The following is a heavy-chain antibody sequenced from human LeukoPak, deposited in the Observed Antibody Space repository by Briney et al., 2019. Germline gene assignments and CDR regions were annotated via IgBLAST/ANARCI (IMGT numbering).Heavy chain of an antibody. CDR3: ARGSGWYDHNWFDP. V-gene: IGHV4-30-4*01. CDR2: IYYSGST. J-gene: IGHJ5*02. Sequence: PSETLSLTCTVSGDSINNYYWNWIRQPPGKGLEWIGYIYYSGSTYYNPSLKSRVTISVDTSKNQFSLKLSSVTAADTAVYYCARGSGWYDHNWFDPWGQGTLVTVSS. CDR1: GDSINNYY. D-gene: IGHD6-19*01.